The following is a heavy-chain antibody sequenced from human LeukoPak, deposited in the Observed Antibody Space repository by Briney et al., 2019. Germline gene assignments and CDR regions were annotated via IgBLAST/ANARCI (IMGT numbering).Heavy chain of an antibody. V-gene: IGHV3-23*01. CDR2: ISGSGGST. J-gene: IGHJ4*02. CDR1: GFTFSSYA. D-gene: IGHD3-22*01. CDR3: ARGRIVAGVRY. Sequence: GGSLRLSCAASGFTFSSYAMSWVRQASGKGLEWVSAISGSGGSTYYADSVKGRFTISRDNSKNTLYLQMNSLRADDTAVYYCARGRIVAGVRYWGQGTLVTVSS.